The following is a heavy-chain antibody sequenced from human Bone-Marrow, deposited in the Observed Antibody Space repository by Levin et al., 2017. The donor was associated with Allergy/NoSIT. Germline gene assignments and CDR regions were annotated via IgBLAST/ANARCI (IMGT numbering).Heavy chain of an antibody. Sequence: PGGSLRLSCAASGFTFSDYAMHWVRQTPGKGLDWVAMIWHDGSGEYYAESVKGRFTISRDNSKNRLYLQMSSLRAEDTAVYYCASGGDYGDYYFDRWGRGTLVTVSS. CDR3: ASGGDYGDYYFDR. CDR1: GFTFSDYA. D-gene: IGHD4-17*01. V-gene: IGHV3-33*03. J-gene: IGHJ4*02. CDR2: IWHDGSGE.